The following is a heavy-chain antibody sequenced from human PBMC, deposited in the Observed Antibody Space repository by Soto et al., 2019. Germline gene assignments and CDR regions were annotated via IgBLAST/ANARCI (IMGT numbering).Heavy chain of an antibody. D-gene: IGHD3-16*01. CDR1: GGSLSSYY. V-gene: IGHV4-59*01. J-gene: IGHJ4*02. Sequence: SETLSLTCTVSGGSLSSYYWSWIRQPPGKGLEWIGYIFYTGSTNYNPSLNSRVAISVDTSKNQFSLKLASVTAADTAVYYCARVGDPWGRNHNFDYWGQGTLVTVSS. CDR3: ARVGDPWGRNHNFDY. CDR2: IFYTGST.